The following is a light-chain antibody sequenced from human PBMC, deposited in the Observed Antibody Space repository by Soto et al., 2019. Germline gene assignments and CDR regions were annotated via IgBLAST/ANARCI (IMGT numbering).Light chain of an antibody. CDR1: SSNIGSHT. CDR3: AAWDNSLPGRVV. J-gene: IGLJ2*01. V-gene: IGLV1-44*01. Sequence: QSVLAQPPSASGTPGQRVTISCSGSSSNIGSHTVNWYQQLPGTAPKLLIYTNNQRPSGVPDRFSGSKSGTSASLAISGLQSEDEADYYCAAWDNSLPGRVVFGGGTKLTVL. CDR2: TNN.